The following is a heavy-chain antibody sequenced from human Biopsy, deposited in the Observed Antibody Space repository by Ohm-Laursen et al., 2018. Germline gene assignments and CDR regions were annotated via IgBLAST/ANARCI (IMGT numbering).Heavy chain of an antibody. Sequence: GTLSLTCNVSDGYINDYFWSWVRQPAGKGLEWIGRVFRNEATNYNPSLKGRVTMSIDRSKSQFSLTLRSVTAADTAVYYCTNSLGGAYWGPGILVTVSS. CDR1: DGYINDYF. D-gene: IGHD3-10*01. CDR2: VFRNEAT. J-gene: IGHJ4*02. CDR3: TNSLGGAY. V-gene: IGHV4-4*07.